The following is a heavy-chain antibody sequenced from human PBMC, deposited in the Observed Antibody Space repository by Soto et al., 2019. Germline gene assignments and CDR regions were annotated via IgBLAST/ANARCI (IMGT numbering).Heavy chain of an antibody. Sequence: SETLSLTCTVSGGSISSSSYYWGWIRQPPGKGLEWIGSIYYSGSTYYNPSLKSRVTISVDTSKNQFSLKLSSVTAADTAVYYCARQTTDYYYYMDVWGKGTTVTVSS. D-gene: IGHD4-4*01. CDR2: IYYSGST. CDR3: ARQTTDYYYYMDV. CDR1: GGSISSSSYY. V-gene: IGHV4-39*01. J-gene: IGHJ6*03.